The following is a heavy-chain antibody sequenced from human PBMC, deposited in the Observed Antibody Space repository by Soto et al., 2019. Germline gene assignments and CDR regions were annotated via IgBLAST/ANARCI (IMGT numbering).Heavy chain of an antibody. V-gene: IGHV3-53*01. J-gene: IGHJ2*01. D-gene: IGHD2-21*02. Sequence: EVQLVESGGGLIQPGGSLRLSCAASHFTVSSSYMSWVRQAPGKGLEWVSVIYSGGNTYHADSVKGRFTISRDTSKNTLYLQMNGLRAEDTAVYYCAGTNSDGRFFWYFDLWGRGTLVTVSS. CDR1: HFTVSSSY. CDR2: IYSGGNT. CDR3: AGTNSDGRFFWYFDL.